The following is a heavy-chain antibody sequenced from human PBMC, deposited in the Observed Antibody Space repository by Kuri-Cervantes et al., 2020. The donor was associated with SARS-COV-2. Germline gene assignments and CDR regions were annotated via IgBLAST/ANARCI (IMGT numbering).Heavy chain of an antibody. Sequence: SETLSLTCTVSGGSISSYYWSWIRQPPGKGLEWIGYVHYSGSTNFNPSLKSRVTISMDTSKNQFSLKLNSVTAADTAVYSCAGAGNQDYFDFWGQGILVTVSS. CDR1: GGSISSYY. J-gene: IGHJ4*02. CDR3: AGAGNQDYFDF. CDR2: VHYSGST. V-gene: IGHV4-59*08.